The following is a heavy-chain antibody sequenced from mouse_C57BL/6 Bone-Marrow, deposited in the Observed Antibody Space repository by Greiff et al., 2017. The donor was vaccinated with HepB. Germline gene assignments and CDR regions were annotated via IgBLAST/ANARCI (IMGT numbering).Heavy chain of an antibody. Sequence: EVKLQESGGDLVKPGGSLKLSCTASGFTFSSYGMSWVRQTQEKRLEWVAPLRRGGSYTYYPDSVKGRFTITRDNAKNTLYLQMSSLKSEDTAMYYGECGNDGVLYAMDYWGQGTSVTVSS. J-gene: IGHJ4*01. V-gene: IGHV5-6*01. CDR2: LRRGGSYT. CDR3: ECGNDGVLYAMDY. CDR1: GFTFSSYG. D-gene: IGHD2-2*01.